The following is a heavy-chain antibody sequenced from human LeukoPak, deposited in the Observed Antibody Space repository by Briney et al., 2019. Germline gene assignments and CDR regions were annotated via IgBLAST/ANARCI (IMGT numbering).Heavy chain of an antibody. Sequence: GGSLRLSCAASGFTFDDYAMHWVRQAPGRGLEWVSGISWNSGSIGYADSVKGRFTISRDNAKNSLYLQMNSLRAEDMALYYCAKGRKATVTSDFDYWGQGTLVTVSS. CDR3: AKGRKATVTSDFDY. CDR2: ISWNSGSI. J-gene: IGHJ4*02. D-gene: IGHD4-17*01. CDR1: GFTFDDYA. V-gene: IGHV3-9*03.